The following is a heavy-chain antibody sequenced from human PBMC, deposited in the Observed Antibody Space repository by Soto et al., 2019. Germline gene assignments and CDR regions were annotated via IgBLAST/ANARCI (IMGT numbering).Heavy chain of an antibody. CDR3: ARLPDYYGSGSYYSDYYYYGMDV. CDR2: IYPGDSDT. V-gene: IGHV5-51*01. D-gene: IGHD3-10*01. J-gene: IGHJ6*02. CDR1: GYGFTSYW. Sequence: PGESLKISCKGSGYGFTSYWIGWVRQMPGKGLEWMGIIYPGDSDTRYSPSFQGQVTISADKSISTAYLQWSSLKASDTAMYYCARLPDYYGSGSYYSDYYYYGMDVWGQGTTVTVSS.